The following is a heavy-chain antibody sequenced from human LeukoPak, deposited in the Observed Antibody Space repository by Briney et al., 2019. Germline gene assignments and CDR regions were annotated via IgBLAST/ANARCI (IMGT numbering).Heavy chain of an antibody. CDR3: ARVGKGTAVTPRPYYFDY. J-gene: IGHJ4*02. Sequence: ASVKVSCKASGYTFTSYDINWVRQATGQGLEWVGWMNPNSGNTGYAQKFQGRVTMTRNTSISAAYMELSSLRSEDTAVYYCARVGKGTAVTPRPYYFDYWGQGTLVTVSS. V-gene: IGHV1-8*01. D-gene: IGHD4-23*01. CDR2: MNPNSGNT. CDR1: GYTFTSYD.